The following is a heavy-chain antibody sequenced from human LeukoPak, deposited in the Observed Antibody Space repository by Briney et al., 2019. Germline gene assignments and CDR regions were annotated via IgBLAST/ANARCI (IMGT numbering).Heavy chain of an antibody. Sequence: TSETLSLTCTVSGGSISSSSYYWGWIRQPPGKGLEWIGSIYYSGSTYYNPSLKSRVTISVDTSKNQFSLKLSSVTAADTAVYYCARDSFPHGSGSYSHNWFDPWGQGTLVTVSS. CDR3: ARDSFPHGSGSYSHNWFDP. CDR2: IYYSGST. V-gene: IGHV4-39*02. CDR1: GGSISSSSYY. J-gene: IGHJ5*02. D-gene: IGHD3-10*01.